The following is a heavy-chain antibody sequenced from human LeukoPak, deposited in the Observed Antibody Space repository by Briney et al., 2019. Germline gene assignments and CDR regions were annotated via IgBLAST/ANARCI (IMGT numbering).Heavy chain of an antibody. D-gene: IGHD6-13*01. Sequence: GGSLRLSCAASGFTFSSYALSWLRQAPGKGLEWVSAISGSGGSTYYADSVKGRFTISRDNSKNTLYLQMNSLRAEDTAVYYCAKDSQQLPQGYFQHWGQGTLVTVSS. CDR3: AKDSQQLPQGYFQH. J-gene: IGHJ1*01. V-gene: IGHV3-23*01. CDR2: ISGSGGST. CDR1: GFTFSSYA.